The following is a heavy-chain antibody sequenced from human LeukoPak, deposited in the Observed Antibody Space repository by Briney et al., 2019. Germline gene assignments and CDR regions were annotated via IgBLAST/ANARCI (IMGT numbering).Heavy chain of an antibody. CDR3: ARRSLYSSPR. CDR1: DDSISSSSYN. V-gene: IGHV4-39*01. D-gene: IGHD4-11*01. J-gene: IGHJ4*02. CDR2: CYYGGTT. Sequence: SETVSLTCTVSDDSISSSSYNWAWIRQPPGKGLEWIGSCYYGGTTHYSPSLKSRVTVAVDTSRNQFSLRLSSVGAEDTAVYYCARRSLYSSPRWGQGTLVTVSS.